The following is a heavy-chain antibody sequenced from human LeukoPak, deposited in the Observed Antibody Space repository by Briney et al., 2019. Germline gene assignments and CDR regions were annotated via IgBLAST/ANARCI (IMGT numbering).Heavy chain of an antibody. CDR3: AREYYYDSSGYYYSYYYYGMEV. J-gene: IGHJ6*02. CDR2: ISYDGSNK. CDR1: GFTFSSYA. V-gene: IGHV3-30*04. D-gene: IGHD3-22*01. Sequence: GGSLRLSCAASGFTFSSYAMHWVRQAPGKGLEWVAVISYDGSNKYYADSVKGRFTISRDNSKNTLYLQMNSLRAEDTAVYYCAREYYYDSSGYYYSYYYYGMEVWGQGTTVTVSS.